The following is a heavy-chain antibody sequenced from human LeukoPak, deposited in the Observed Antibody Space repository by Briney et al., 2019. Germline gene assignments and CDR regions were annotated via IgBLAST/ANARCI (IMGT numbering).Heavy chain of an antibody. D-gene: IGHD2-21*02. J-gene: IGHJ4*02. CDR1: GGSISSHY. V-gene: IGHV4-59*11. CDR3: ASLNLVVTAIDY. CDR2: IYYSGST. Sequence: SETLSLTCTVSGGSISSHYRSWIRQPPGKGLEWIGYIYYSGSTNYNPSLKSRVTISVDTSKNQFSLKLSSVTAADTAVYYCASLNLVVTAIDYWGQGTLVTVSS.